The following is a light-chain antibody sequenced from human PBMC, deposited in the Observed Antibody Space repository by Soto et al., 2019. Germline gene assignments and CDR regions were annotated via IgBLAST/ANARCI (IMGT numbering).Light chain of an antibody. J-gene: IGLJ1*01. Sequence: QSVLTQPASVSGSPGQSVTISCTGASSDVGGYDYVSWYQQHPGKAPKLILYEVNNRPSVVSNHFSGSKSGNTASLIISGLQADDEADYYCSSYSTTSTLVFGSGTKLTVL. CDR3: SSYSTTSTLV. CDR1: SSDVGGYDY. CDR2: EVN. V-gene: IGLV2-14*01.